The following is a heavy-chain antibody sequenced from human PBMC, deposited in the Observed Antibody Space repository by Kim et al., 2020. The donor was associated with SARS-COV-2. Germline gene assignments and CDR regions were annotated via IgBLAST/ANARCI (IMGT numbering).Heavy chain of an antibody. CDR2: ISGSSGST. D-gene: IGHD3-22*01. J-gene: IGHJ3*02. CDR3: AKSSYYYDTAGYFIDAFDM. CDR1: GFSFSSYG. Sequence: GGSLRLSCVASGFSFSSYGMTWVRQAPGKGLEWVSGISGSSGSTNYADSLKGRFTISRDNSKSTLYLQMNNLRAEDTALYYCAKSSYYYDTAGYFIDAFDMWGQGTMVTVSS. V-gene: IGHV3-23*01.